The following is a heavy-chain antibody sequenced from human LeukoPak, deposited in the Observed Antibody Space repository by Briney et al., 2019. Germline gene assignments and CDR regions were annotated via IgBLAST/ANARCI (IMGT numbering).Heavy chain of an antibody. CDR1: GGIFSSYA. Sequence: ASVKVSCKASGGIFSSYAISWVRQAPGQGLEWMGGIIPIFGTANYAQKFQGRVTITADESTSTAYMELSSLRSEDTAVYYCALLDGYSYGYDYWGQGTLVTVSS. D-gene: IGHD5-18*01. CDR3: ALLDGYSYGYDY. CDR2: IIPIFGTA. V-gene: IGHV1-69*13. J-gene: IGHJ4*02.